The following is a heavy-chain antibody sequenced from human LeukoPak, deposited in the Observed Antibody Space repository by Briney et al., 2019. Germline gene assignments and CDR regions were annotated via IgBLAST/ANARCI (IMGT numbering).Heavy chain of an antibody. CDR1: GGSMSSGSYY. J-gene: IGHJ6*02. CDR3: ARNIAARTDYYYGMDV. D-gene: IGHD6-6*01. Sequence: SETLSLTCTVSGGSMSSGSYYWSWIRQPAGKGLEWIGRIYTSGSTNYNPSLKSRVTISVDTSKNQFSLKLSSVTAADTAVYYCARNIAARTDYYYGMDVWGQATTVTVSS. CDR2: IYTSGST. V-gene: IGHV4-61*02.